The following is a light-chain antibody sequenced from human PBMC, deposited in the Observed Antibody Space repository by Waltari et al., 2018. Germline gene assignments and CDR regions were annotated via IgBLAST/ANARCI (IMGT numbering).Light chain of an antibody. CDR3: HQCDASPQT. CDR1: QSVGSQY. CDR2: ATS. Sequence: EIVLTQSPGTLSLSPRERATLSGRASQSVGSQYLAWYQQKPGQAPRLLIYATSTRATGIPDRFSGGGSGTGFTLTISRLGPEDFAVYYCHQCDASPQTFGQGTKVEI. J-gene: IGKJ1*01. V-gene: IGKV3-20*01.